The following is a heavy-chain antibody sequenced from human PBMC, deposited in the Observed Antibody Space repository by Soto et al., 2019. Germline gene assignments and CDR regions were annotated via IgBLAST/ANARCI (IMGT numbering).Heavy chain of an antibody. V-gene: IGHV4-30-4*01. Sequence: SETLSLTCTVSGGSISSGDYYWSWIRQPPGKGLERIGYIYKSGSTNYNPSLKSLVTISVDTSKNQFSLKLSSVTAAYTAVYYCARGWGRIFDYWGQGTLVTVSS. D-gene: IGHD7-27*01. CDR3: ARGWGRIFDY. J-gene: IGHJ4*02. CDR2: IYKSGST. CDR1: GGSISSGDYY.